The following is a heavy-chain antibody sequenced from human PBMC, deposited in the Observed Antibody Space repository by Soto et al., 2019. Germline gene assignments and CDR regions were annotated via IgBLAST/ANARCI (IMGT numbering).Heavy chain of an antibody. CDR3: ARGLQWFGELFSDAFDI. CDR1: GGSFSGYY. D-gene: IGHD3-10*01. J-gene: IGHJ3*02. Sequence: PSETLSLTCAVYGGSFSGYYWSWIRQPPGKGLEWIGEINHSGSTNYNPSRKSRVTISVDTSKNQFSLKLSSVTAADTAVYYCARGLQWFGELFSDAFDIWGQGTMVTGSS. CDR2: INHSGST. V-gene: IGHV4-34*01.